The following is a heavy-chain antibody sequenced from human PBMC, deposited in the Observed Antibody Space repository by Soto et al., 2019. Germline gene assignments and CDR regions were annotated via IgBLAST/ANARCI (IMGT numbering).Heavy chain of an antibody. J-gene: IGHJ6*02. Sequence: PGGSLRLSCAASGFTFSSYSMNWVRQAPGKGLEWVSSISSSSSYIYYADSVKGRFTISRDNAKNSLYLQMNSLRAEDTAVYYCARDRERVVITYYYYYGMDVWGQGTTVTVSS. CDR3: ARDRERVVITYYYYYGMDV. CDR1: GFTFSSYS. V-gene: IGHV3-21*01. CDR2: ISSSSSYI. D-gene: IGHD3-22*01.